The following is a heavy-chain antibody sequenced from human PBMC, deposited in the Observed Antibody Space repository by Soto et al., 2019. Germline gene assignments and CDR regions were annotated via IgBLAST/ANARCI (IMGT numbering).Heavy chain of an antibody. CDR2: IYYSGST. CDR1: GGSISNSSYY. CDR3: ARRSVRSIVVIPTTIDY. D-gene: IGHD2-2*01. Sequence: SETLSLTCTVSGGSISNSSYYWDWIRQPPGKGLEWIGSIYYSGSTYYNPSLKSRVAISVDTSKNQFSLKLSSVTAADTAVYYCARRSVRSIVVIPTTIDYWGQGTLVTVSS. J-gene: IGHJ4*02. V-gene: IGHV4-39*01.